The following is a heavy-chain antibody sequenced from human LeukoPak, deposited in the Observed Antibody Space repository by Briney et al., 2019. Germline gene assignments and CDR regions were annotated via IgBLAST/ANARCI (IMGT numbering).Heavy chain of an antibody. CDR3: TRHPGIYNYVWYPYYFDC. Sequence: SETLSLTCTVSGGSISSYYWSWIRQPPGKGLEWIGYISYSGSTNYNPSLKSRVTISVDTSKNQFSLKLSSVTAADTALYYCTRHPGIYNYVWYPYYFDCWGQGTLVTVSS. CDR1: GGSISSYY. V-gene: IGHV4-59*08. CDR2: ISYSGST. J-gene: IGHJ4*02. D-gene: IGHD3-16*01.